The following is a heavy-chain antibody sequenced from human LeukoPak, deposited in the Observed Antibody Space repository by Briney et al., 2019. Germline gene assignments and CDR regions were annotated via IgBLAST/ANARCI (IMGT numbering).Heavy chain of an antibody. CDR3: ARELGYYGSGTMYYFDY. CDR1: GFTFSSYG. CDR2: IWYDGSNK. V-gene: IGHV3-33*01. D-gene: IGHD3-10*01. J-gene: IGHJ4*02. Sequence: GRSLRLSCAASGFTFSSYGMHWVRQAPGKGLEWVAVIWYDGSNKYYADSVKGRFTISRDNSKNTLYLQMNSLRAEDTAVYYCARELGYYGSGTMYYFDYWGQGTLVTVSS.